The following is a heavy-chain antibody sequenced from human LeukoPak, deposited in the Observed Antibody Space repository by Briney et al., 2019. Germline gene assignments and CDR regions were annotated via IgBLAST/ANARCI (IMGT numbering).Heavy chain of an antibody. D-gene: IGHD5-18*01. CDR3: ARHWGYRSGFNDMDV. CDR1: SGSISSYY. J-gene: IGHJ6*02. V-gene: IGHV4-59*08. CDR2: FDYSGSP. Sequence: SETLSLTCTVSSGSISSYYWSWIRQPPGKGLEWIGYFDYSGSPTYTPSLKTRVTISVDTSKNQFSLRLTSVTAADTAIYYCARHWGYRSGFNDMDVWGQGTTVTVSS.